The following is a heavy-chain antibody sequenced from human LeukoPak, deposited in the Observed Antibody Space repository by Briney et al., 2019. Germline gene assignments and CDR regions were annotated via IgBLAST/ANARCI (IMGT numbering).Heavy chain of an antibody. CDR3: ANQAAYSSGWSIDY. D-gene: IGHD6-19*01. J-gene: IGHJ4*02. V-gene: IGHV3-23*01. Sequence: GGSLRLSCAASGFIVSNYAMSWVRQAPGKGLEWVSSISVSGSSTYYADSVKGRFTISRDNAKNSLYLQMNSLRAEDTAVYYCANQAAYSSGWSIDYWGQGTLVTVSS. CDR2: ISVSGSST. CDR1: GFIVSNYA.